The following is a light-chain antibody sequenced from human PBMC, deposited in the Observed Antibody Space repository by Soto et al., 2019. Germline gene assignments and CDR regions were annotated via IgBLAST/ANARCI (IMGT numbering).Light chain of an antibody. CDR3: QSYDNGLSASV. CDR2: GSS. CDR1: SSNIGAGHV. Sequence: QSVLTQPPSVSGAPGQRVPISCTGSSSNIGAGHVVHWYQQFPGSAPNLLIYGSSNRPSGVPDRFSGSKSGTSASLAITGLQAEDEADYYCQSYDNGLSASVFGGGTKLTVL. V-gene: IGLV1-40*01. J-gene: IGLJ2*01.